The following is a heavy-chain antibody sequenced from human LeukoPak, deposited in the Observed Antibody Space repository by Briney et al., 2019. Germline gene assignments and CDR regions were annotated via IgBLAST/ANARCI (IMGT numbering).Heavy chain of an antibody. J-gene: IGHJ2*01. CDR2: ISWDGSSR. CDR1: GFTFDDYS. Sequence: PGGSLRLSRAASGFTFDDYSMHGVRQAPGKGLEWVSLISWDGSSRYYADSVKGRFTISRDNSKNSLYLQMNSLRTEDTALYYCARDNEAWYFDLWGRGTPVTVSS. V-gene: IGHV3-43*01. CDR3: ARDNEAWYFDL.